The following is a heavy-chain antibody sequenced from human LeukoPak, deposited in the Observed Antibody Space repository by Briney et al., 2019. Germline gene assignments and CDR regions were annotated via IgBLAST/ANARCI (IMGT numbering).Heavy chain of an antibody. D-gene: IGHD3-22*01. CDR3: ARGGGIKRITMIVPGYEGAFDI. CDR2: IYYSGST. J-gene: IGHJ3*02. Sequence: SETLSLTCTVSGGSFSTYYWSWIRQPPGKGLEWIGYIYYSGSTNYNPSLKSRVTISVDTSKNQFSLKLSSVTAADTAVYYCARGGGIKRITMIVPGYEGAFDIWGQGTMVTVSS. CDR1: GGSFSTYY. V-gene: IGHV4-59*01.